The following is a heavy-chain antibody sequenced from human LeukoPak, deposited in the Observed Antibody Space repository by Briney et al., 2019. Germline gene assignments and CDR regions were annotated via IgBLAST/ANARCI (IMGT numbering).Heavy chain of an antibody. J-gene: IGHJ4*02. V-gene: IGHV3-48*03. CDR3: ARRGVIISYFDY. CDR1: GFTFSSYE. Sequence: GGSLRLSCAASGFTFSSYEMNWVRQAPGKGLEWVSYISSSGSTIYYADSVKGRFTISRDNAKSSLYLQMNSLRAEDTAVYYCARRGVIISYFDYWGQGTLVTVSS. D-gene: IGHD3-10*01. CDR2: ISSSGSTI.